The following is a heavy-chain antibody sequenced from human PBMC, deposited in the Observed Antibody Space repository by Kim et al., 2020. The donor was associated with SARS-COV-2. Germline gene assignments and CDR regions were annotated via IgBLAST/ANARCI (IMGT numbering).Heavy chain of an antibody. V-gene: IGHV2-5*02. Sequence: SGPTLVNPTQTLRLTCTFSGFSLSTTGVGVGWVRQPPGKALEWLALIYWDDEKRYSQSLKSRLTITKDTSKNQVVLTMTNMDPVDTGTYYCAHSGGVISGTTLFEWLDPWGQGTLVTVSS. CDR1: GFSLSTTGVG. CDR3: AHSGGVISGTTLFEWLDP. CDR2: IYWDDEK. J-gene: IGHJ5*02. D-gene: IGHD3-16*02.